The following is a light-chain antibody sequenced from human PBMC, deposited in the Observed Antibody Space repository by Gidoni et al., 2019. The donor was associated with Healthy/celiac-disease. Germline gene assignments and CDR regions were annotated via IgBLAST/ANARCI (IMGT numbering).Light chain of an antibody. CDR1: QDISNY. Sequence: DIQMTQSPSSLSASVGDRVTINCQASQDISNYLNWYQQKPGKAPKLLIYDASNLETGVPSRFSGSGSGTDFTFTISSLQPEDIATYYCQQYDNRPLTFXGXTKVEIK. CDR2: DAS. CDR3: QQYDNRPLT. V-gene: IGKV1-33*01. J-gene: IGKJ4*01.